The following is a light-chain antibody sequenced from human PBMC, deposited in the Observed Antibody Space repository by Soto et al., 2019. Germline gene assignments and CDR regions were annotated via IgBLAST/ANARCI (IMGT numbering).Light chain of an antibody. V-gene: IGKV1-5*03. J-gene: IGKJ4*01. CDR2: KAS. Sequence: TRMSQCPSTMCGSXGERGTICCRTKRSISTCLAWYQQKPGKDPNLLXXKASRLETGVQSRLSGSGSGREFSPTLSFLQPADFVAYYCEQYNSYYSLTFGGGTKVDIK. CDR1: RSISTC. CDR3: EQYNSYYSLT.